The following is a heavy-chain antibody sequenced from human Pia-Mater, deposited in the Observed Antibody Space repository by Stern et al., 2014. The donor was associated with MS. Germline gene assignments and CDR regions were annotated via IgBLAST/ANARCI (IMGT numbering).Heavy chain of an antibody. J-gene: IGHJ4*02. CDR3: TRGPRP. V-gene: IGHV1-8*01. CDR1: GYTFTRYD. Sequence: VQLVESGAEVEKPGASVKVSCRASGYTFTRYDIHWVRRASGQGLEWMGWMNPDGGDTGIAQKFQARVTMTRDTSTSTAYLELHSLKSEDTAVYYCTRGPRPWGRGTLVTVSS. CDR2: MNPDGGDT.